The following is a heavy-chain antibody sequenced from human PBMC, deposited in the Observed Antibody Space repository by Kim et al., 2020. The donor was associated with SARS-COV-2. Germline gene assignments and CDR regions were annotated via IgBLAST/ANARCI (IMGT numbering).Heavy chain of an antibody. Sequence: LSLTCAASGFTFSSYSMNWVRQAPGKGLEWVSSISSSSSYIYYADSVKGRFTISRDNAKNSLYLQMNSLRAEDTAVYYCARASDRYYDFWSGYSTGYYYYYGMDVWGQGTTVTVSS. J-gene: IGHJ6*02. D-gene: IGHD3-3*01. CDR3: ARASDRYYDFWSGYSTGYYYYYGMDV. CDR1: GFTFSSYS. V-gene: IGHV3-21*01. CDR2: ISSSSSYI.